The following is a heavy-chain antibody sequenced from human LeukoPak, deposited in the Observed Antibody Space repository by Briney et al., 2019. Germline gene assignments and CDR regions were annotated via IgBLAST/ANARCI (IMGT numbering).Heavy chain of an antibody. CDR2: INHSGST. D-gene: IGHD1-26*01. CDR3: ARLKRPNRGSYIYYYYMDV. J-gene: IGHJ6*03. V-gene: IGHV4-34*01. CDR1: GGSFSGYY. Sequence: SETLSLTCAVYGGSFSGYYWSWIRQPPGKGPEWIGEINHSGSTNYNPSLKSRVTISVDTSKNQFSLKLSSVTAADTAVYYCARLKRPNRGSYIYYYYMDVWGKGTTVTVSS.